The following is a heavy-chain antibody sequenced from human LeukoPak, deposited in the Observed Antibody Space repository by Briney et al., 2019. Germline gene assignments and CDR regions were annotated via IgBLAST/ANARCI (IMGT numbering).Heavy chain of an antibody. D-gene: IGHD3-22*01. CDR3: ARVFPGRYDSSPLHAFDV. Sequence: ASVKVSCKTSGYTFVNYVLSWVRQAPGQGLEWVGWISPYNGDTDYAQKIQGRVTMTTDTSTTTAYMELRSLRSDDTAVYYCARVFPGRYDSSPLHAFDVWGQGTMVTVSS. CDR1: GYTFVNYV. CDR2: ISPYNGDT. J-gene: IGHJ3*01. V-gene: IGHV1-18*01.